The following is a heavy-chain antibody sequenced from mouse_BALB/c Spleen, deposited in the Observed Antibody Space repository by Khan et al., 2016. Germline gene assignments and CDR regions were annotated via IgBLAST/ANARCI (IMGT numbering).Heavy chain of an antibody. CDR3: ARWLLRYYAMDY. V-gene: IGHV9-1*02. D-gene: IGHD2-3*01. Sequence: QIQLVQSGPELKKPGETVKISCKAPGYTFTNYGMNWVKQAPGKGLTWMGWINTYTGEPTYADDFKGRFAFSLETSASTAYLQINNLKNEDMATYFCARWLLRYYAMDYWGQGTSVTVSS. CDR2: INTYTGEP. J-gene: IGHJ4*01. CDR1: GYTFTNYG.